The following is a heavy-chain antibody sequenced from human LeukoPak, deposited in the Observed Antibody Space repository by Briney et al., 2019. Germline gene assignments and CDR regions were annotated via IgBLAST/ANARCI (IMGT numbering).Heavy chain of an antibody. CDR1: GGTFSSYS. J-gene: IGHJ4*02. Sequence: SVKVSCKASGGTFSSYSISWVRQAPGQGLEWMGGLIPIFGRANHAQNFEGRVTIRAEKSTSTAYMQLSSLRSEDMAVYFCAREEAAAAGSTFDYWGQGTLVTVSS. CDR3: AREEAAAAGSTFDY. CDR2: LIPIFGRA. V-gene: IGHV1-69*06. D-gene: IGHD6-13*01.